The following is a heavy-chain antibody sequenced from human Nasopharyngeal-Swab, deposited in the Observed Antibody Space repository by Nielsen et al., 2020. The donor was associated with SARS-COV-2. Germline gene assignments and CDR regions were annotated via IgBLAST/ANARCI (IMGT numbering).Heavy chain of an antibody. CDR1: GFTFGSYW. CDR3: VKHQGSSSDQ. Sequence: GESLKISCAASGFTFGSYWMNWVRLAPVNRLEWVATVKQDGSAIYHVDSLKGRFTISRDNAKNSLYLQMNSLRADDTAVYYCVKHQGSSSDQWGQGTLVTVSS. J-gene: IGHJ4*02. V-gene: IGHV3-7*01. CDR2: VKQDGSAI.